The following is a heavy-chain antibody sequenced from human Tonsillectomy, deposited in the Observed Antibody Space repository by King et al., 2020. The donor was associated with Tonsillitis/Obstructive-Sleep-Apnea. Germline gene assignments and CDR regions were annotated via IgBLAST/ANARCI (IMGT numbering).Heavy chain of an antibody. CDR2: INHNGNT. D-gene: IGHD1-7*01. CDR3: ARGRRTYLDY. V-gene: IGHV4-34*01. Sequence: VQLQQWGAGLLKPSETLSLTCAVYGESFSGYYWSWIRQPPGKGLEWIGEINHNGNTDYNPSLKSRVTISVDTSKNHFSLTLTSVSATDTAVYYCARGRRTYLDYWGQGTLVTVSS. J-gene: IGHJ4*02. CDR1: GESFSGYY.